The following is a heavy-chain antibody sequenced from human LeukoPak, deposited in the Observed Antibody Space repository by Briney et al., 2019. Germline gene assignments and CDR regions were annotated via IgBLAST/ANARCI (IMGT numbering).Heavy chain of an antibody. D-gene: IGHD6-13*01. J-gene: IGHJ4*02. CDR1: GGSISSSSYY. CDR2: IYYSGST. V-gene: IGHV4-39*01. Sequence: PSGTLSLTCTVSGGSISSSSYYWGWIRQPPGKGLEWIGSIYYSGSTYYNPSLKSRVTISVDTSKNQFSLKLSSVTAADTAVYYCARHLAERDYWGQGTLVTVSS. CDR3: ARHLAERDY.